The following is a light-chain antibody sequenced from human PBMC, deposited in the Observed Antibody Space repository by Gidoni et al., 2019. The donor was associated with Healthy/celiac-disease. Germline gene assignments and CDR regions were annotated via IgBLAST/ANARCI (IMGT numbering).Light chain of an antibody. J-gene: IGKJ2*01. V-gene: IGKV1-39*01. CDR2: AAS. CDR1: QSISSY. CDR3: QQSYSTLMYT. Sequence: DIQLNQSPSSLSASVGDRVTITCRASQSISSYLNWYQQKPGKAPKLLIYAASILQSGVPSRFSGSGSGTDFTLTISSLQPEDFATYYCQQSYSTLMYTFGQGTKLEIK.